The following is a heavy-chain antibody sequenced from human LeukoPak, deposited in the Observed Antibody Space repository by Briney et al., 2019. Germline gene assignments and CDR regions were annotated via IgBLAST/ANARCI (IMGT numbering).Heavy chain of an antibody. J-gene: IGHJ4*02. CDR1: GGSISSYY. CDR3: AGGYYYGSGRGAIDY. CDR2: IYYSGST. V-gene: IGHV4-59*01. Sequence: PSETLSLTCTVSGGSISSYYWSWIRQPPGKGLEWIGYIYYSGSTNYNPSLKSRVTISVDTSKNQFSLKLSSVTAADTAVYYCAGGYYYGSGRGAIDYWGQGTLVTVSS. D-gene: IGHD3-10*01.